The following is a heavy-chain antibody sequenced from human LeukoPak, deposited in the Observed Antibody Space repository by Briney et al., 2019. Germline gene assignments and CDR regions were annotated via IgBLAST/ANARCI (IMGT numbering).Heavy chain of an antibody. CDR2: IYSSANI. CDR1: SASITSYY. CDR3: ARSPFVGGVGATSWYFDL. J-gene: IGHJ2*01. V-gene: IGHV4-4*09. D-gene: IGHD1-26*01. Sequence: SETLSLTCTVSSASITSYYWTWLRQPPGKELEWIGNIYSSANINFNPSLKSRVTISLEASKSHFSLKLNSVSAADTAIYYCARSPFVGGVGATSWYFDLWGRGALVTVSS.